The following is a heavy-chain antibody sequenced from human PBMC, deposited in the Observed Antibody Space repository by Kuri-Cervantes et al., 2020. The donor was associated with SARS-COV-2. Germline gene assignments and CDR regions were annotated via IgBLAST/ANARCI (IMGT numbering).Heavy chain of an antibody. CDR1: GFPFRSYW. CDR3: ARGGVVTADWYFDL. V-gene: IGHV3-74*01. Sequence: GGSLRLSCVASGFPFRSYWMHWVRQAPGKGLVWVSRTNSDGISTSYADSVKGRFTISRDNAKNTLYLQLNSLGAEDTAVYYCARGGVVTADWYFDLWGRGTLVTVSS. CDR2: TNSDGIST. J-gene: IGHJ2*01. D-gene: IGHD2-21*02.